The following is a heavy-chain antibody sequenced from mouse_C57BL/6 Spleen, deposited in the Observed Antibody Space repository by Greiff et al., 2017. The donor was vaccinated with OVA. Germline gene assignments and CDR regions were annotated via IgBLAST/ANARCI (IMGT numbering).Heavy chain of an antibody. CDR1: GYTFTSYW. CDR2: IYPGSGST. J-gene: IGHJ1*03. Sequence: QVQLQQPGAELVKPGASVKMSCKASGYTFTSYWITWVKQRPGQGLEWIGDIYPGSGSTNYNEKFKSKATLTVNTSSSTAYMQLSSLTSEDSAVYYCARSGAAQAGYFDVWGTGTTVTVSS. CDR3: ARSGAAQAGYFDV. D-gene: IGHD3-2*02. V-gene: IGHV1-55*01.